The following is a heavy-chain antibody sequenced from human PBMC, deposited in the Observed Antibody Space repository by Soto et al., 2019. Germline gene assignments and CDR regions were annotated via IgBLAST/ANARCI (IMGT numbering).Heavy chain of an antibody. Sequence: PGGSLRLSCAASGFTFSSYAMHWVRQAPGKGLEWVAVISYDGSNKYYADSVKGRFTISRDNSKNTLYLQMNSLRAEDTAVYYCARASAGFDYWGQGTLVTVSS. CDR3: ARASAGFDY. D-gene: IGHD3-10*01. V-gene: IGHV3-30-3*01. J-gene: IGHJ4*02. CDR2: ISYDGSNK. CDR1: GFTFSSYA.